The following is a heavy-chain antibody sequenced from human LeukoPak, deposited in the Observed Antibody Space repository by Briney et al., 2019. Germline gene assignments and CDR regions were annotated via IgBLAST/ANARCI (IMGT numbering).Heavy chain of an antibody. Sequence: PGGSLRLSCAASEFTFSSYAMSWVRQAPGKGLEWVSAISGSGGSTYYADSVKGRFTISRDNSKNTLYLQMNSLRAEDTAVYYCAKANMVRGVTLKFDYWGRGTLVTVSS. CDR3: AKANMVRGVTLKFDY. J-gene: IGHJ4*02. CDR2: ISGSGGST. V-gene: IGHV3-23*01. CDR1: EFTFSSYA. D-gene: IGHD3-10*01.